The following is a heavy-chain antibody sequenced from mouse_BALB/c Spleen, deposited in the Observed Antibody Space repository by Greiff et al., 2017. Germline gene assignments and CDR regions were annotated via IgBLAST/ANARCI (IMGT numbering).Heavy chain of an antibody. J-gene: IGHJ4*01. D-gene: IGHD2-14*01. CDR2: ISSGGST. V-gene: IGHV5-6-5*01. CDR1: GFTFSSYA. CDR3: ARMYDGYAMDY. Sequence: DVQLVESGGGLVKPGGSLKLSCAASGFTFSSYAMSWVRQTPEKRLEWVASISSGGSTYYPDSVKGRFTISRDNARNILYLQMSSLRSEDTAMYYCARMYDGYAMDYWGQGTSVTVSS.